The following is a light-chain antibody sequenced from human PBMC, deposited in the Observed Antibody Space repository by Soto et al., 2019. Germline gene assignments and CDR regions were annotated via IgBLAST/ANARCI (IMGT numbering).Light chain of an antibody. CDR1: QSISSW. Sequence: DIQMTQSPSTLSASVGDRVTITCRASQSISSWLAWYQQKPGKAPNLLIYKASSLESGVPSRFSGSGSGTEFTRTVRSLQPDDFATYYCQQYNSYPLTFGGGTKVEIQ. CDR3: QQYNSYPLT. V-gene: IGKV1-5*03. J-gene: IGKJ4*01. CDR2: KAS.